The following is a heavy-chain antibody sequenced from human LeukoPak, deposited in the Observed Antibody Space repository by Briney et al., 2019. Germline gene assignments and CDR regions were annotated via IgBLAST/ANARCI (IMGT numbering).Heavy chain of an antibody. Sequence: GGSLRLSCAASGFTVSSNYMSWDRQAPGKGLEWVSVIYSGGSTYYADSVKGRFTISRDNSKNTLYLQMNSLRAEDTAVYYCARARPYYYDSSGYSETYAFDIWGQGTMVTVSS. J-gene: IGHJ3*02. CDR3: ARARPYYYDSSGYSETYAFDI. D-gene: IGHD3-22*01. V-gene: IGHV3-66*02. CDR2: IYSGGST. CDR1: GFTVSSNY.